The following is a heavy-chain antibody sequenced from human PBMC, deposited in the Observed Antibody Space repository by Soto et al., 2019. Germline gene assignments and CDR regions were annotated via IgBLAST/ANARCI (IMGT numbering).Heavy chain of an antibody. J-gene: IGHJ6*03. Sequence: PGGSLRLSCAASGFTFSSYSMNWVRQAPGKELEWVSSISSSSSYIYYADSVKGRFTISRDNAKNSLYLQMNSLRAADTAVYYCARGFPKYYYYYYMDVWGKGTTVTVSS. V-gene: IGHV3-21*01. CDR3: ARGFPKYYYYYYMDV. CDR2: ISSSSSYI. CDR1: GFTFSSYS.